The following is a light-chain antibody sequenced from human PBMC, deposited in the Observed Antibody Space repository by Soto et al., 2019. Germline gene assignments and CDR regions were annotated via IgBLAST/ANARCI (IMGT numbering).Light chain of an antibody. CDR2: EGS. Sequence: QSALTQPASVSGSPGQSITISCTGTSSDVGSYNLVSWYQQHPGKAPKLMIYEGSKRPSGVSNRFSGSKSGNTASLTISGLQAEDEADYYCCSSAGSSTLVVFGGGTQLTVL. CDR1: SSDVGSYNL. V-gene: IGLV2-23*01. CDR3: CSSAGSSTLVV. J-gene: IGLJ2*01.